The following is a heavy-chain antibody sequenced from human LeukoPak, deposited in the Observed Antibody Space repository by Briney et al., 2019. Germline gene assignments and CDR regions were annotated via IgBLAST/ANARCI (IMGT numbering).Heavy chain of an antibody. CDR1: GGTISSGGYS. CDR3: ARDLTFYCSSTSCYKNGMDV. J-gene: IGHJ6*02. CDR2: IYYSGST. V-gene: IGHV4-31*03. Sequence: SETLSLTCTVSGGTISSGGYSWSWIRQHPGKGLEWIGNIYYSGSTSYNPSLKSRVTLSVDTSKNQFSLNLSSVTAADTAVYYCARDLTFYCSSTSCYKNGMDVWGQGTTVTVSS. D-gene: IGHD2-2*02.